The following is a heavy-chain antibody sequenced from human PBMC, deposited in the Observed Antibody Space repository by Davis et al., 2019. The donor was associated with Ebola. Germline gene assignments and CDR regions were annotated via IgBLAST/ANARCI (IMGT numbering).Heavy chain of an antibody. J-gene: IGHJ4*02. Sequence: SGPTLVKPTQTLTLTCTFSGFSLSTSGMCVSWIRQPPGKALEWLARIDWDDDKYYSTSLKTRLTISKDTSKNQVVLTMTNMDPVDTATYYCARILCFSGWYATSSGWAFDYWGQGTLVTVSS. V-gene: IGHV2-70*11. CDR3: ARILCFSGWYATSSGWAFDY. CDR2: IDWDDDK. CDR1: GFSLSTSGMC. D-gene: IGHD6-19*01.